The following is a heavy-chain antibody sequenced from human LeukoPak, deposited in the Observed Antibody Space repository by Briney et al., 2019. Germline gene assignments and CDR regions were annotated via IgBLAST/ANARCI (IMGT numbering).Heavy chain of an antibody. CDR1: GFTFSSYS. J-gene: IGHJ6*03. V-gene: IGHV3-21*01. Sequence: GESLRLSCAASGFTFSSYSMNWVRQAPGKGLEWVSSISSSSSYIYYADSVKGRFTISRDNAKNSLYLQMNSLRAEDTAVYYCARSERYYDRSYYYYYMDVWGKGTTVTVSS. D-gene: IGHD3-22*01. CDR3: ARSERYYDRSYYYYYMDV. CDR2: ISSSSSYI.